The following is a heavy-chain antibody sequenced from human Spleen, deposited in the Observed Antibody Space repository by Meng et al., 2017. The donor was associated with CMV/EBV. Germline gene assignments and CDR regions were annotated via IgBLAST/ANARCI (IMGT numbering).Heavy chain of an antibody. CDR3: AHATYYDFWSGSSFEL. CDR1: FSLTTSGVG. V-gene: IGHV2-5*01. CDR2: IYWNDEK. J-gene: IGHJ4*02. Sequence: FSLTTSGVGVAWIRQPPGKALEWLALIYWNDEKHYSPSLKSRLTIIKDTSKNQVVLTMTNMDPEDTATYFCAHATYYDFWSGSSFELWGQGTLVTVSS. D-gene: IGHD3-3*01.